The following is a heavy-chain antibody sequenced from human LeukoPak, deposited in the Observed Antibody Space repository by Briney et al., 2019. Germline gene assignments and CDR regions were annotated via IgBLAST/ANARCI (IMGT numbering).Heavy chain of an antibody. J-gene: IGHJ6*03. V-gene: IGHV3-48*01. Sequence: GGSLRLSCAASGFTFSSYSMNWVRQAPGKGLEWVSYISSSSSTIYYADSVKGRFTISRDNAKNSLYLQMNSLRAEDTAVYYCASPPGPYYVWGSYRYYHMDVWGKGTTVTVSS. D-gene: IGHD3-16*02. CDR1: GFTFSSYS. CDR3: ASPPGPYYVWGSYRYYHMDV. CDR2: ISSSSSTI.